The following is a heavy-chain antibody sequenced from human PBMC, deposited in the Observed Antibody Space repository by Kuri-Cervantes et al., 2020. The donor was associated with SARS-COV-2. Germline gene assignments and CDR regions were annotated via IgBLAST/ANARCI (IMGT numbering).Heavy chain of an antibody. CDR3: ARDSVGYDFWSGYSAGKQYYYYYYMDV. Sequence: GGSLRLSCAASGFTFSSYGTHWVRQAPGKGLEWVAFIRYDGSNKYYADSVKGRFTISRDNSKNTLYLQMNSLRAEDTAVYYCARDSVGYDFWSGYSAGKQYYYYYYMDVWGKGTTVTVSS. V-gene: IGHV3-30*02. D-gene: IGHD3-3*01. CDR2: IRYDGSNK. J-gene: IGHJ6*03. CDR1: GFTFSSYG.